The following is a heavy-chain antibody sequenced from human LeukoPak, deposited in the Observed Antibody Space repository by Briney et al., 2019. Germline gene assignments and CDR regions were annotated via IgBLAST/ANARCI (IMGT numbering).Heavy chain of an antibody. CDR2: IRSKAYGGTT. J-gene: IGHJ3*02. V-gene: IGHV3-49*03. CDR1: GFTFGDYA. CDR3: TRDPYSSGREPDI. D-gene: IGHD6-19*01. Sequence: PGGSLRLSCTASGFTFGDYAMSWFRQAPGKGLEWVGFIRSKAYGGTTEYAASVKGRFTISRDDSKSIAYLQMNSLKTEDTAVYYCTRDPYSSGREPDIWGQGTMVTVSS.